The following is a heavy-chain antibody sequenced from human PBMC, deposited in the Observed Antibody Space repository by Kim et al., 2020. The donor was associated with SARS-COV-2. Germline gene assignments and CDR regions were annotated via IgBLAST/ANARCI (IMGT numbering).Heavy chain of an antibody. V-gene: IGHV4-59*08. CDR2: IDYRGST. Sequence: SETLSLTCTVSAASVSSYYWCWIRQHPGKGLEWIGCIDYRGSTNNNPSLRSRLTMSVDTTKNQFSLKLNSVSAADTAVYYCAGRRTCKSSFDPWGQGTLVPVSS. J-gene: IGHJ5*02. CDR3: AGRRTCKSSFDP. CDR1: AASVSSYY.